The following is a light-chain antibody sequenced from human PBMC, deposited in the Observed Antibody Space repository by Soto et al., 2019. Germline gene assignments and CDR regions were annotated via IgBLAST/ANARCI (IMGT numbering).Light chain of an antibody. CDR1: NSVRTY. J-gene: IGKJ2*01. CDR2: DES. V-gene: IGKV3-11*01. Sequence: ENVLTQSPATLSLSPGERATLSCRAINSVRTYLAWHQQKPGQAPRLLISDESNRATGIPARFSGSRSGTDFTLTISSLEPEYFAVYYSQQRRIWPYTFDQGTKLEIK. CDR3: QQRRIWPYT.